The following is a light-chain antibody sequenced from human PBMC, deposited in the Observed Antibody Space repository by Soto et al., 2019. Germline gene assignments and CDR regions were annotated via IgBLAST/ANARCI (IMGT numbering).Light chain of an antibody. CDR1: SSNIGAGYD. CDR3: QSYDSSLSGSGVV. V-gene: IGLV1-40*01. CDR2: GNS. J-gene: IGLJ2*01. Sequence: QSMLTQPPSVSGAPGQRVTISCTGSSSNIGAGYDVHWYQQLPGTAPKLLIYGNSNRPSGVPDRFSGSKSGTSASLAITGLQAEDEADYYCQSYDSSLSGSGVVFGGGTQLTVL.